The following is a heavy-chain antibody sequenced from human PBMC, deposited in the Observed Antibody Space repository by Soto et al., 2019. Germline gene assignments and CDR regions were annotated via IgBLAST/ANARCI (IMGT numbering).Heavy chain of an antibody. J-gene: IGHJ6*02. CDR3: ASSSWAGTIFYYGMDI. CDR1: GHSFTSYA. D-gene: IGHD1-7*01. CDR2: INGGNGNT. V-gene: IGHV1-3*01. Sequence: QVQLVQSGAEVKQSGASVRVSCKASGHSFTSYAMHWVRQAPGQRLEWMGWINGGNGNTRYSQKFQDRVTITRDTFASTVYMEVSSLRSEDTAVYFCASSSWAGTIFYYGMDIWGQGTTVTVS.